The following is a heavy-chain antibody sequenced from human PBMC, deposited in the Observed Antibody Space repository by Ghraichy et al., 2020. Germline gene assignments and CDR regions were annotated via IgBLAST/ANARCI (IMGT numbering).Heavy chain of an antibody. V-gene: IGHV3-48*02. J-gene: IGHJ6*04. CDR3: AREGMVRGVNPSYYYGMDV. CDR2: ISSSSSTI. D-gene: IGHD3-10*01. CDR1: GFTFSSYS. Sequence: GGSLRLSCAASGFTFSSYSMNWVRQAPGKGLEWVSYISSSSSTIYYADSVKGRFTISRDNAKNSLYLQMNSLRDEDTAVYYCAREGMVRGVNPSYYYGMDVWGKGTTVIVSS.